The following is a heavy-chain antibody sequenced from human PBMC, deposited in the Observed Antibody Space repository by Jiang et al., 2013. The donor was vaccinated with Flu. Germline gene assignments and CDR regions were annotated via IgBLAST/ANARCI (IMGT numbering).Heavy chain of an antibody. Sequence: VQLLESGGDLVKPGGSLRLSCAASGFTFNAGFMNWIRQAPGKGLEWISYISSTGSSIYYANSVKGRFAISRDNAKNSVYLQMNSLRVEDTAVYYCARDLYLSHFDLWGRGTLVSVSS. J-gene: IGHJ2*01. CDR3: ARDLYLSHFDL. V-gene: IGHV3-11*04. CDR1: GFTFNAGF. D-gene: IGHD5/OR15-5a*01. CDR2: ISSTGSSI.